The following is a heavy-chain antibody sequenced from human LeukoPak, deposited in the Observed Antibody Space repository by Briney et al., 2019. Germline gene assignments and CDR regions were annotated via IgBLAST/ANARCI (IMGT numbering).Heavy chain of an antibody. CDR3: ARGGAFCSITTCHEFDH. D-gene: IGHD2-2*01. V-gene: IGHV1-2*02. Sequence: ASVKVSCKTSGYTFTGSYLHWVRQVPGQGLDGMGWTNPSTGGTKSAQQFEGRVTMSRDTSNTTGYLELSSIRIDDTATYYCARGGAFCSITTCHEFDHWGQGTLVIVSS. CDR2: TNPSTGGT. J-gene: IGHJ4*02. CDR1: GYTFTGSY.